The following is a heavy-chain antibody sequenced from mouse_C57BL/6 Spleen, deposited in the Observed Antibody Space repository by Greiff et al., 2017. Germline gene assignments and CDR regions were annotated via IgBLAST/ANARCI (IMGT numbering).Heavy chain of an antibody. Sequence: VQLQQPGAELVMPGASVKLSCKASGYTFTSYWMHWVKQRPGQGLEWIGEIDPSDSYTNYNQKFKGKSTLTVDKSSSTAYMQLSSLTSEDSAVYYCARVDYYGNYGAMDYWGQGTSVTVSS. CDR3: ARVDYYGNYGAMDY. D-gene: IGHD2-1*01. CDR1: GYTFTSYW. J-gene: IGHJ4*01. CDR2: IDPSDSYT. V-gene: IGHV1-69*01.